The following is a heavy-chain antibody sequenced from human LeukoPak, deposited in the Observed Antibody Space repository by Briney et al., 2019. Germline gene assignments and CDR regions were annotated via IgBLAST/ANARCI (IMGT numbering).Heavy chain of an antibody. D-gene: IGHD3-9*01. V-gene: IGHV3-48*01. CDR2: ISRSSTI. Sequence: GGSLRLSCAASGFTFSSYSMNWVRQAPGKGLEWVSYISRSSTIYYADSVKGRFTISRDNAKNSLYLQMNSLRAEDTAVYYCARDGYYDILTGYYKGYGMDVWGQGTTVTVSS. CDR3: ARDGYYDILTGYYKGYGMDV. CDR1: GFTFSSYS. J-gene: IGHJ6*02.